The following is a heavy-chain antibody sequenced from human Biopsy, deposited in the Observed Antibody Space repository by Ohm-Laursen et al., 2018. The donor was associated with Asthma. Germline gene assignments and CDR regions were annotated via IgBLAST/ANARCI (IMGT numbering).Heavy chain of an antibody. CDR3: AHSVPFQTGFFPSCFDY. CDR1: GFSLRGSGVG. CDR2: IYWNDDK. J-gene: IGHJ4*01. Sequence: PTQTLPLTCTCSGFSLRGSGVGVGWIRQPPGTAPEWLAVIYWNDDKRYSPSLKTRLTITNDTSKVPVFLTLTTLGPVNTSTYFCAHSVPFQTGFFPSCFDYWNLGTQVAVTS. V-gene: IGHV2-5*01. D-gene: IGHD3-9*01.